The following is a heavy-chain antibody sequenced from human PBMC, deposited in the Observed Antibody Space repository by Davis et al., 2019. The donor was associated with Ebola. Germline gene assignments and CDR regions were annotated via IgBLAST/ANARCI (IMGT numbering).Heavy chain of an antibody. CDR1: GGSFSGYY. J-gene: IGHJ4*02. CDR2: INHSGST. D-gene: IGHD6-19*01. Sequence: PSETLSLTCAVYGGSFSGYYWSWIRQPPGKGLEWIGEINHSGSTNYNPSLKSRVTISVDTSKNQFSLKLSSVTAADTAVYYCARGPSGWYLPVFDYWGQGTLVTVSS. CDR3: ARGPSGWYLPVFDY. V-gene: IGHV4-34*01.